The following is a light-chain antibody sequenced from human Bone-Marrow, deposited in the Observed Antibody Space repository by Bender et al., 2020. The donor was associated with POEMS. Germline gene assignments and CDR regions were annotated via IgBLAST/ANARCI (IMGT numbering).Light chain of an antibody. V-gene: IGLV2-14*03. CDR1: NSDVGAYNY. J-gene: IGLJ2*01. Sequence: QSALTQPASVSGSPGQSITISCAGSNSDVGAYNYVSWYQHHPGKAPKLLIYDVIHRPSGISYRFSGSKSGNMASLTISGLQTEDEADYYCSSWTTSRNVVFGGGTKVTVL. CDR2: DVI. CDR3: SSWTTSRNVV.